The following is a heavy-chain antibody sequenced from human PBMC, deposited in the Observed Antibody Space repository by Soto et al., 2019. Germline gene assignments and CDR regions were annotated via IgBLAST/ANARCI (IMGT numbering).Heavy chain of an antibody. D-gene: IGHD1-26*01. Sequence: EVQLVESGGGLVQPGGSLRLSCAASGLTVSSNYLYWVRQAPGRGLEWVSSIYISGDTYYADSVKGRFTISRDNSKSTLYLQMNSLRAEDTAVYYCARGKVGTNPNWLDPWGQGTLVTVSS. CDR1: GLTVSSNY. CDR2: IYISGDT. V-gene: IGHV3-66*01. J-gene: IGHJ5*02. CDR3: ARGKVGTNPNWLDP.